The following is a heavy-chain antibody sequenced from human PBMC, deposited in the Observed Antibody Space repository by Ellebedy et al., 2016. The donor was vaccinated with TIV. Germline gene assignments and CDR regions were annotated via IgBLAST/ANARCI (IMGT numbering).Heavy chain of an antibody. CDR3: AKDMNKAATAPFDY. CDR1: GFTFSNYA. CDR2: LSSSGTST. Sequence: GESLKISCAASGFTFSNYAMSWVRQAPGKGLEWVSALSSSGTSTYYADSVKGLFTISRDNSKNTLHLQMNSLRVEDTAIYYCAKDMNKAATAPFDYWGQGLLVTVSS. J-gene: IGHJ4*02. V-gene: IGHV3-23*01. D-gene: IGHD6-25*01.